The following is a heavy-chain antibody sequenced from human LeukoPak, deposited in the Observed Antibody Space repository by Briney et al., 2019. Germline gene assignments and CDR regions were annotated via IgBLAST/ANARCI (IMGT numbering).Heavy chain of an antibody. J-gene: IGHJ5*02. Sequence: PGGSLRLSCAASGFTFSSYAMGWVRQAPGKGLEWVSAISGSGGSTYYADSVKGRFTISRDNSKNTLYLQMNSLRAEDTAVYYCAKRYYYGSGFDPWGQGTLVTVSS. CDR2: ISGSGGST. CDR1: GFTFSSYA. D-gene: IGHD3-10*01. V-gene: IGHV3-23*01. CDR3: AKRYYYGSGFDP.